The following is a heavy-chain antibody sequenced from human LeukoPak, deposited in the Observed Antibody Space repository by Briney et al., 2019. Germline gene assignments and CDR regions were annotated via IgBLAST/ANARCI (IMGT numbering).Heavy chain of an antibody. Sequence: ASVKVSCKTSGYSFIIYEINWVRQATGQGLEWMVWVIPNSGDTDYAQKFQGRLTMTRDTSISTAYMELSGLRLEDTAVYYCSRGPRFDPWGQGTQVTASS. V-gene: IGHV1-8*01. J-gene: IGHJ5*02. CDR1: GYSFIIYE. CDR2: VIPNSGDT. CDR3: SRGPRFDP.